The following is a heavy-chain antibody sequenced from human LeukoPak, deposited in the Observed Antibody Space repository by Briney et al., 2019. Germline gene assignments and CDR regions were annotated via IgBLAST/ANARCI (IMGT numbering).Heavy chain of an antibody. Sequence: SETLSLTCTVSGGSITNLDYYWTWIRQPAGKRLEWIGRIYTSGGTNYNPSLKSRVTMSVDKSKNQISLNLASLTAADTAVYYCARRPLGYCSSTSCYGGVDIWGQGTMVTVSS. J-gene: IGHJ3*02. CDR1: GGSITNLDYY. CDR3: ARRPLGYCSSTSCYGGVDI. CDR2: IYTSGGT. D-gene: IGHD2-2*01. V-gene: IGHV4-61*02.